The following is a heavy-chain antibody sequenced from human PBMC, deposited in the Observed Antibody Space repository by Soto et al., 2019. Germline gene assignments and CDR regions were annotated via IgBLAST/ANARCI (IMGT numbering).Heavy chain of an antibody. CDR3: ATNLYDSSGYYGPIYYGMDV. CDR2: ISGSGGST. V-gene: IGHV3-23*01. CDR1: GFTFSSYA. D-gene: IGHD3-22*01. J-gene: IGHJ6*02. Sequence: GGSLRLSCAASGFTFSSYAMSWVRQAPGKGLEWVSAISGSGGSTYYADSVKGRFTISRDNSKNTLYLQMNSLRAEDTAVYYCATNLYDSSGYYGPIYYGMDVWGQGTTVTVSS.